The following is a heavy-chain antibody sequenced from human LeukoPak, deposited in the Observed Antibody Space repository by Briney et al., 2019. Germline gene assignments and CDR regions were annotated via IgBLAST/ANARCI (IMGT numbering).Heavy chain of an antibody. CDR3: ARDGSDAQWADYYYYGMDV. CDR1: GGSISSSNW. J-gene: IGHJ6*02. Sequence: SETLSLTCAVSGGSISSSNWWSWVRQPPGKGLEWIGEIYHSGSTNYNPSLKSRVTISVDKSKNQFSLKLSSVTAADTAVYYCARDGSDAQWADYYYYGMDVWGQGTTVTVSS. D-gene: IGHD6-19*01. V-gene: IGHV4-4*02. CDR2: IYHSGST.